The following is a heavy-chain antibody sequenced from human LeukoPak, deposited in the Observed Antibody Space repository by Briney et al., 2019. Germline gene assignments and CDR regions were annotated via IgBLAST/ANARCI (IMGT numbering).Heavy chain of an antibody. Sequence: SETLSLTCAVYGGSFSGYYWSWIRQPPGKGLEWIGEINHSGSTNYNPSLKSRVTISVDTSKNQFSLKLSSVTAADTAVYYCARRTTVTTPFDPWGQGTLVTVSS. CDR2: INHSGST. D-gene: IGHD4-17*01. CDR3: ARRTTVTTPFDP. CDR1: GGSFSGYY. V-gene: IGHV4-34*01. J-gene: IGHJ5*02.